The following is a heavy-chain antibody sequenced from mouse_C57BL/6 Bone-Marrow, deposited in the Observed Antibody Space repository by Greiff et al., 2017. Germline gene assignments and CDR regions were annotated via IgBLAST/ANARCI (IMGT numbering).Heavy chain of an antibody. CDR2: IDPETGGT. Sequence: VQLQESGAELVRPGASVTLSCKASGYTFTDYEMHWVKQTPVHGLEWIGAIDPETGGTAYNQKSKGKAILTADKSSSTAYMELRSLTSEDSAVYYCTNGYLYYYAMDYWGQGTSVTVSS. CDR3: TNGYLYYYAMDY. J-gene: IGHJ4*01. V-gene: IGHV1-15*01. D-gene: IGHD2-2*01. CDR1: GYTFTDYE.